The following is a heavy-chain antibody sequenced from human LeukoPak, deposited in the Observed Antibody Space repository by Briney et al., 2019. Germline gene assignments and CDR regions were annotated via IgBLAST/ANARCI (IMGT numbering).Heavy chain of an antibody. V-gene: IGHV1-18*01. CDR1: GYSFTSYA. J-gene: IGHJ3*02. Sequence: ASVKVSCKASGYSFTSYAINWVRQAPGQGLEWMGWISAYNGNTNYAQKLQGRVTMTTDTSTSTAYMELRSLRSDDTAVYYCARGLQENLAWLKAFSAFDIWGQGTMVTVSS. CDR3: ARGLQENLAWLKAFSAFDI. D-gene: IGHD5-24*01. CDR2: ISAYNGNT.